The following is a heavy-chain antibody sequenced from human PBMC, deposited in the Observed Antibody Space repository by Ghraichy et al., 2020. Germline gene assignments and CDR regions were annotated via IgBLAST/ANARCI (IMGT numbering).Heavy chain of an antibody. Sequence: SETLSLTCTVSGDSISSYYWSWIRQPPGKGLEWIGYIYYSGSNKYNPSLKSRVTISVDTSKNQFSLRLSAGTAADTAVYYCACLRGAAVDYWGQGTLVTVSS. V-gene: IGHV4-59*01. CDR2: IYYSGSN. D-gene: IGHD6-13*01. CDR3: ACLRGAAVDY. J-gene: IGHJ4*02. CDR1: GDSISSYY.